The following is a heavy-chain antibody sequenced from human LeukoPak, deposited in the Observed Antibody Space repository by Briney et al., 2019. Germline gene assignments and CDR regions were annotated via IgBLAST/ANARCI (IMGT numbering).Heavy chain of an antibody. D-gene: IGHD5-18*01. Sequence: PGRSLRLSCAASGFTFSSYGMHWVRQAPGKGLEWVAVISYDGSNKYYADSVKGRFTTSRDNSKNTLYLQMNSLRAEDTAVYYCANGYSPGYWGQGTLVTVSS. CDR2: ISYDGSNK. J-gene: IGHJ4*02. CDR1: GFTFSSYG. CDR3: ANGYSPGY. V-gene: IGHV3-30*18.